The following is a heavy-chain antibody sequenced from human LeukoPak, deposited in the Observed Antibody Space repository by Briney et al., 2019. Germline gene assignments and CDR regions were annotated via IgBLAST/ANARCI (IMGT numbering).Heavy chain of an antibody. V-gene: IGHV2-70*11. CDR3: ARFRYYYDSSGTSDVGRLFDY. CDR1: GFSLSTSGMC. D-gene: IGHD3-22*01. CDR2: IDWDDDK. J-gene: IGHJ4*02. Sequence: SGPTLVNPTQTLTLTCTFSGFSLSTSGMCVSWIRQPPGKALEWLARIDWDDDKYYSTSLKTRLTISKDTSKNQVVLTMTNMDPVDTATYYCARFRYYYDSSGTSDVGRLFDYWGQGTLVTVSS.